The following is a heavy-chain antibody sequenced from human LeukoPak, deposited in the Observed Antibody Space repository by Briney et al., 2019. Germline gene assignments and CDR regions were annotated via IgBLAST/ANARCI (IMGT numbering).Heavy chain of an antibody. D-gene: IGHD1-26*01. CDR3: ARAYSGSYHWFDY. V-gene: IGHV4-59*01. CDR2: IYYSGST. Sequence: PSETLSLICTVSGGSISSYYWSWIRQPPGKGLEWIGYIYYSGSTNYNPSLKSRVTISVDTSKNQFSLKLSSVTAADTAVYYCARAYSGSYHWFDYWGQGTLVTVSS. CDR1: GGSISSYY. J-gene: IGHJ4*02.